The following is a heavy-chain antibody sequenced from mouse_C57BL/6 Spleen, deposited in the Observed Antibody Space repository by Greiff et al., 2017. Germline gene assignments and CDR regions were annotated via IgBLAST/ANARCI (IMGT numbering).Heavy chain of an antibody. CDR1: GYSITSGYY. J-gene: IGHJ3*01. CDR3: AKVDDYPFAY. Sequence: EVKLVESGPGLVKPSQSLSLTCSVTGYSITSGYYWNWIRLFPGKKLEWMGYISYDGCNKYNPSLKNRISITRDTSKNQFFLKLNSVTTEDTATYYCAKVDDYPFAYWGQGTLVTVSA. V-gene: IGHV3-6*01. D-gene: IGHD2-4*01. CDR2: ISYDGCN.